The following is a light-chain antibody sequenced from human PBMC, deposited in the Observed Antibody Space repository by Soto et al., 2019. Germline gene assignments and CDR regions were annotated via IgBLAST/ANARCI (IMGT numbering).Light chain of an antibody. V-gene: IGLV4-69*01. CDR3: QTWGTGIQV. CDR1: SGHSSYA. Sequence: LVLTQSPSASASLGASVKLTCTLSSGHSSYAIAWHQQQPEKGPRYLMKLNSDGSHSKGDGIPDRFSGSSSGAERYLTISRLQSEDEADYYCQTWGTGIQVFGTGTKVTVL. J-gene: IGLJ1*01. CDR2: LNSDGSH.